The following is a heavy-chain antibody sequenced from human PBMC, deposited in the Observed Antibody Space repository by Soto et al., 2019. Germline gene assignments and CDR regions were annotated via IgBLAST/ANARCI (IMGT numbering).Heavy chain of an antibody. CDR3: ARNWQWLGINWFDP. J-gene: IGHJ5*02. V-gene: IGHV1-3*01. Sequence: ASVKVSCKASGYTFTSYAMHWVRQAPGQRLEWMGWINAGNGNTKYSQKFQGRVTITRDTSASTAYMELSSLRSEDTAVYYCARNWQWLGINWFDPWGQGTLVTVSS. D-gene: IGHD6-19*01. CDR1: GYTFTSYA. CDR2: INAGNGNT.